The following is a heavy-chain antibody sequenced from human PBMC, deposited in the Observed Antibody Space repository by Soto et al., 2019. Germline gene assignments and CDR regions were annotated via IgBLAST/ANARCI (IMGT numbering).Heavy chain of an antibody. V-gene: IGHV5-51*01. D-gene: IGHD3-10*01. CDR1: GYSFAGYW. J-gene: IGHJ3*01. Sequence: GESLKISCKGSGYSFAGYWIGWVRQMPGKGLDWVGVIYPGDSDTRYSPSFHGQVTISADKSISTAYPQWSSLKASDTAMYFCARLPGVRGVFDGFNVWGQGTMVTVSS. CDR3: ARLPGVRGVFDGFNV. CDR2: IYPGDSDT.